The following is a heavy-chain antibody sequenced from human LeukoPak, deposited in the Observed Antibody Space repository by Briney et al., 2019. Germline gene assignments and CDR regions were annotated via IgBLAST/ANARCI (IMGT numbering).Heavy chain of an antibody. CDR2: VKTRREGETT. CDR3: TTLRMIWSPDCSPDGFAV. V-gene: IGHV3-15*01. CDR1: RLTFNITW. Sequence: RGSLTLSCLAYRLTFNITWMSWVSQAEKGGREWVGRVKTRREGETTEYAAPVKGRCSISRVDSKTTVYRQLSSLKTEDTALYCCTTLRMIWSPDCSPDGFAVWGRGTMLTVSS. J-gene: IGHJ3*01. D-gene: IGHD3/OR15-3a*01.